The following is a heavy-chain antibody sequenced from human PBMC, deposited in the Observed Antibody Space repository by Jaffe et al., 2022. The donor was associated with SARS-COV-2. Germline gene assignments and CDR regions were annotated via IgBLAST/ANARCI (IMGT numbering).Heavy chain of an antibody. CDR2: IYWDDDK. D-gene: IGHD3-10*01. J-gene: IGHJ4*02. Sequence: QITLKESGPTLVKPTQTLTLTCTFSGFSLSTSGVGVGWIRQPPGKALEWLALIYWDDDKRYSPSLKSRLTITKETFKNQVVLTMTNMDPVDTATYYCAHTTSSGRSSSGFDCWGQGTLVTVSS. V-gene: IGHV2-5*02. CDR3: AHTTSSGRSSSGFDC. CDR1: GFSLSTSGVG.